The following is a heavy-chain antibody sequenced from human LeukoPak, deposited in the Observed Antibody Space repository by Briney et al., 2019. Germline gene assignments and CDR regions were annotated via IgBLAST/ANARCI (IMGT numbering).Heavy chain of an antibody. D-gene: IGHD2-15*01. CDR1: GGSISSGGYY. J-gene: IGHJ5*02. V-gene: IGHV4-31*03. Sequence: SETLSLTCTVSGGSISSGGYYWSWIRQHPGKGLEWIGYIYYSGSTYYNPSLKSRVTISVDTSKSQFSLKLSSVTAADTAVYYCARGSYCSGGSCYWFDPWGQGTLVTVSS. CDR2: IYYSGST. CDR3: ARGSYCSGGSCYWFDP.